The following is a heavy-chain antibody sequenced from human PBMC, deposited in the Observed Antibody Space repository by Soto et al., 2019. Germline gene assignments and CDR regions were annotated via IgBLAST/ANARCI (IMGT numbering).Heavy chain of an antibody. CDR3: AEVSSRHFLTSYVVY. CDR1: GFIFSRNA. J-gene: IGHJ4*02. Sequence: EVQLLESGGGLVQPGGSLRLSCVASGFIFSRNAMSWVRQAPGKGLEWVSVITGSGGSTSYADSVKGRFTISRENSKNTRYLQMNCLRAEDTALYYCAEVSSRHFLTSYVVYWGQGPLLTVSS. CDR2: ITGSGGST. D-gene: IGHD3-9*01. V-gene: IGHV3-23*01.